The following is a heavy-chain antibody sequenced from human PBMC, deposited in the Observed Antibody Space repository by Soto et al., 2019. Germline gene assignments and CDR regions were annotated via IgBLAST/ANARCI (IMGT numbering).Heavy chain of an antibody. D-gene: IGHD4-17*01. CDR1: GYSFTTSG. Sequence: QAQLVQSGAEVKEPGASVKVSCKASGYSFTTSGITWVRQAPGQGLEWMGWISTYNGNTNYAQKLQDRVTLTTDTSTSTDYMGLRSLRSDDTAVYYCARRLYGDYDYWGQGTLVTVSS. V-gene: IGHV1-18*01. J-gene: IGHJ4*02. CDR3: ARRLYGDYDY. CDR2: ISTYNGNT.